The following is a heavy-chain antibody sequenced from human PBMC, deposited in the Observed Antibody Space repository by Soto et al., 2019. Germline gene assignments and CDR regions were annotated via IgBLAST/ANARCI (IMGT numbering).Heavy chain of an antibody. CDR1: GGSISSGGYY. CDR2: IYYSGST. J-gene: IGHJ4*02. CDR3: ARGQVTMIALDY. V-gene: IGHV4-31*03. D-gene: IGHD3-22*01. Sequence: SETLSLTCTVSGGSISSGGYYFICIRQHPGKGLEWIGYIYYSGSTYYNPSLKSRVTISVDTSKNQFSLKLSSVTAADTAVYYCARGQVTMIALDYWGQGTLVTVSS.